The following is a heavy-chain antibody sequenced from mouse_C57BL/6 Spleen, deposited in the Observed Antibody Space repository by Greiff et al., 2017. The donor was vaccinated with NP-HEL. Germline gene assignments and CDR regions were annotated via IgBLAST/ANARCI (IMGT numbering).Heavy chain of an antibody. Sequence: VQLQQPGAELVRPGSSVKLSCKASGYTFTSYWMHWVKQRPIQGLEWIGNIDPSDSETHYNQKFKDKATLTVDKSSSTAYMQLSSLTSEDSAVYYCARDYDYLAWFAYWGQGTLVTVSA. D-gene: IGHD2-4*01. CDR1: GYTFTSYW. CDR2: IDPSDSET. J-gene: IGHJ3*01. CDR3: ARDYDYLAWFAY. V-gene: IGHV1-52*01.